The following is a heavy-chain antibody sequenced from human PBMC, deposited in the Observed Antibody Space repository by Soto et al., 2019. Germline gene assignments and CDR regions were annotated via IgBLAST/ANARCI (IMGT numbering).Heavy chain of an antibody. D-gene: IGHD1-26*01. Sequence: PGGSLRLSCAASGFTFSSYAMSWVRQAPGKGLEWVSAISGSGGSTHYADSVKGRFTISRDNSKNTLYLQMNSLRAEDTAVYYCAKNLGVALPESGMDVWGQGTTVTVSS. V-gene: IGHV3-23*01. CDR3: AKNLGVALPESGMDV. CDR1: GFTFSSYA. CDR2: ISGSGGST. J-gene: IGHJ6*02.